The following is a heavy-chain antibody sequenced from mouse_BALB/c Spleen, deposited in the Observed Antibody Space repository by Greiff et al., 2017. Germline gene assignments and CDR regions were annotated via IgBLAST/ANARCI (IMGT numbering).Heavy chain of an antibody. CDR3: AKALNYDYAMDY. CDR2: ISDGGSYT. Sequence: EVKLMESGGGLVKPGGSLKLSCAASGFTFSDYYMYWVRQTPEKRLEWVATISDGGSYTYYPDSVKGRFTISRDNAKNNLYLQMSSLKSEDTAMYYCAKALNYDYAMDYWGQGTSVTVSS. CDR1: GFTFSDYY. V-gene: IGHV5-4*02. J-gene: IGHJ4*01. D-gene: IGHD2-1*01.